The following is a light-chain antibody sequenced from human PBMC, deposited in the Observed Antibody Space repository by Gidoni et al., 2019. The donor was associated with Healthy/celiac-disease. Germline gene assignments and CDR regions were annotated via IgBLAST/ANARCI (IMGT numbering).Light chain of an antibody. CDR2: LGS. CDR3: MQALQTPPT. CDR1: QSLLHSNGYNY. V-gene: IGKV2-28*01. J-gene: IGKJ2*01. Sequence: DIVMTQSPLSLPVTPVEPASISCRSSQSLLHSNGYNYFDWYLQKPGQSPQLLIYLGSNRASGVPDRFSGRGSGTDFTLKISRVEAEDVGVYYCMQALQTPPTFGQGTKLEIK.